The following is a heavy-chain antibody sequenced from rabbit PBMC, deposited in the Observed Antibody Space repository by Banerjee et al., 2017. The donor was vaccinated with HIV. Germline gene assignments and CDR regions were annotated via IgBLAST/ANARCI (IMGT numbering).Heavy chain of an antibody. V-gene: IGHV1S40*01. J-gene: IGHJ4*01. CDR3: VRDGSYDEYGDYDL. CDR1: GFSFSSSYW. D-gene: IGHD2-1*01. CDR2: IRAGFGST. Sequence: QSLEESGGDLVKPGASLTLTCTASGFSFSSSYWICWVRQAPGKGLEWIGTIRAGFGSTYYASWVNGRFTISSDNAQNTVDLQLNSLTAADTATYFCVRDGSYDEYGDYDLWGPGTLVTVS.